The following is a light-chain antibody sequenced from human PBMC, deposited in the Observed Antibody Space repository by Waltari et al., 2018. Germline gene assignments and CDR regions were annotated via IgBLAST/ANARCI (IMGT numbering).Light chain of an antibody. CDR1: HDINKN. J-gene: IGKJ4*01. CDR3: QQYRNVPLT. Sequence: DIQMTQAPAPLSASVGDRVPITCQASHDINKNLNWFQQKPGKAPKVLIFDASNLRTGVPLRFSGSVSGTHFTFTISSLQPEDVATYYCQQYRNVPLTFGGGTKVEIK. CDR2: DAS. V-gene: IGKV1-33*01.